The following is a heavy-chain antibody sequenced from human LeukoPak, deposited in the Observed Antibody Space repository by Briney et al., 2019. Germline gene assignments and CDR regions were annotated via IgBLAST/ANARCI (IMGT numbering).Heavy chain of an antibody. J-gene: IGHJ4*02. Sequence: GGSLRLSCAASGFTFSSYAVSWVRQAPGKGLEWVSTITGSGGGTYYADSVKGRFTISRDNSKNALYLQMISLRAEDTAVYYCAKGYGSGTSRYYFDYWGQGTLVTVSS. CDR3: AKGYGSGTSRYYFDY. CDR1: GFTFSSYA. CDR2: ITGSGGGT. V-gene: IGHV3-23*01. D-gene: IGHD3-10*01.